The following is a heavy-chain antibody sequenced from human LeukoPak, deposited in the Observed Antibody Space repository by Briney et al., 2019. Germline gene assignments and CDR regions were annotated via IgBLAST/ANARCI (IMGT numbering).Heavy chain of an antibody. CDR3: ARWIAATGKFDY. CDR2: MNPNSGNT. Sequence: ASVKVSCKASGYTFTSYDINWVRQATRQGLEWMGWMNPNSGNTGYAQKFQGRVTMTRYTSISTAYMELSSLRSEDTAVYYCARWIAATGKFDYWGQGTLVTVSS. D-gene: IGHD6-13*01. J-gene: IGHJ4*02. CDR1: GYTFTSYD. V-gene: IGHV1-8*01.